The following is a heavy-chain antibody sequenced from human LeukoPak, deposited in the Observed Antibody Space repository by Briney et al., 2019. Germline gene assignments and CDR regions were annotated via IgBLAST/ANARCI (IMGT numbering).Heavy chain of an antibody. Sequence: GGSLRLSCAASGFTFSRYAMHWVRQAPGKGLEWVAVISYDGSNKYYADSVKGRFTISRDNSKNTLYLQMNSLRAEDTAVYYCAPGPSEQLEFRFDYWGQGTLVTVSS. J-gene: IGHJ4*02. CDR1: GFTFSRYA. CDR2: ISYDGSNK. CDR3: APGPSEQLEFRFDY. D-gene: IGHD6-13*01. V-gene: IGHV3-30*01.